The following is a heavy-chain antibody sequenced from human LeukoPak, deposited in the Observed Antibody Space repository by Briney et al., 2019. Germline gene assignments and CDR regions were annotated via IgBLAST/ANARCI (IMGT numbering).Heavy chain of an antibody. CDR3: ARDYCSSTSCYLGV. V-gene: IGHV4-39*07. D-gene: IGHD2-2*01. Sequence: SETLSLTCTVSGGSISSSSYYWGWIRQPPGKGLEWIGSIYYSGSTYYNPSLKSRVTISVDTSKNQFSLKLSSVTAADTAVYYCARDYCSSTSCYLGVWGQGTLVTVSS. J-gene: IGHJ4*02. CDR2: IYYSGST. CDR1: GGSISSSSYY.